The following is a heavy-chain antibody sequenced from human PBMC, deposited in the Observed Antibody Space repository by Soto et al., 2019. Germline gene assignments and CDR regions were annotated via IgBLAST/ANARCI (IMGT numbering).Heavy chain of an antibody. CDR1: GYSFEDYS. CDR3: VGGSWFD. D-gene: IGHD2-15*01. V-gene: IGHV3-9*01. CDR2: ISWNGNFT. J-gene: IGHJ4*02. Sequence: EVQLVESGGDMVQPGRSLKLSCVGSGYSFEDYSMHWVRQAPGKGLEWVSGISWNGNFTGYADSVKGRFTISRDNAKNSLFLQMRSLGLEGTGLYYCVGGSWFDWGQGTRVTVSS.